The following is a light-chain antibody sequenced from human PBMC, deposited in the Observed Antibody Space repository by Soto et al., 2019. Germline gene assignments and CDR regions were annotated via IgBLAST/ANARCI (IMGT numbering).Light chain of an antibody. J-gene: IGLJ1*01. CDR3: SSYTSSDTYV. Sequence: QSVLTQPPSVSGSPGQSGAISCTGTSSDVGSYNRVSWYQQPPGTAPKVMIYEVSNRPSGAPDRFSGSKSGNTASLTISGLQAEDEADYYCSSYTSSDTYVFGTGTKVTVL. V-gene: IGLV2-18*02. CDR1: SSDVGSYNR. CDR2: EVS.